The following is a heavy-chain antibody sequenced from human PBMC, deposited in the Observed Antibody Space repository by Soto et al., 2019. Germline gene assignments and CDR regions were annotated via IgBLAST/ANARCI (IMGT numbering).Heavy chain of an antibody. D-gene: IGHD6-6*01. CDR1: GFTFIIYA. Sequence: PVRSLRLWYAASGFTFIIYAVSWVRQVPGKGLEWVSAISGSGGSTYYADSVKGRFTISRDNSKNTLYLQMNSLRAEDTAVYYCAKGPSSSTDNWFDPWGQGTLVTVSS. J-gene: IGHJ5*02. CDR3: AKGPSSSTDNWFDP. V-gene: IGHV3-23*01. CDR2: ISGSGGST.